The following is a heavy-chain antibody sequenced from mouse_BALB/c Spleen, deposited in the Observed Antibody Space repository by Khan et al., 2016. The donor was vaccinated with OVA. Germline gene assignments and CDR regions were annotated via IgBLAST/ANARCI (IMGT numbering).Heavy chain of an antibody. D-gene: IGHD4-1*01. Sequence: EVQLVESGPGLVKPSQSLSLTCTVTGYSITRDYAWNWIRQFPGNKLEWMGYISNSGSTTYNPSLKSRISITRDTSKNRFFLQLNSVTTEDTATYYCSSELGRYDAMDYWGQGTSVTVSS. V-gene: IGHV3-2*02. CDR3: SSELGRYDAMDY. CDR1: GYSITRDYA. J-gene: IGHJ4*01. CDR2: ISNSGST.